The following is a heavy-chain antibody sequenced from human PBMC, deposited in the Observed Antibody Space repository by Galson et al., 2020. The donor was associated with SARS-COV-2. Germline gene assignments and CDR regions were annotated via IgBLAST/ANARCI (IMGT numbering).Heavy chain of an antibody. CDR3: ARANRGMAAGWLDP. CDR2: IFPGDSTV. V-gene: IGHV5-51*01. Sequence: HGESLKISCQGSGYNFANNWIGWVRQIPGKGLQWMGTIFPGDSTVRYSPSFEGQVIISVDMSINTAYLQWNSLEASDTATYYCARANRGMAAGWLDPWGQGTQVTVSS. CDR1: GYNFANNW. J-gene: IGHJ5*02. D-gene: IGHD3-16*01.